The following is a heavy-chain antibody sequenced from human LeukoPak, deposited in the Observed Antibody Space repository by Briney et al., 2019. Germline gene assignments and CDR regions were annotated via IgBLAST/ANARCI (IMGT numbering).Heavy chain of an antibody. CDR1: GYTFTSYD. J-gene: IGHJ4*02. CDR3: ARRSGFGESDY. D-gene: IGHD3-10*01. V-gene: IGHV1-8*01. CDR2: MNPNSGNT. Sequence: ASVKVSCKASGYTFTSYDINWVRQATGQGLEWMGWMNPNSGNTGYAQKFQGRVTMTRNTSKSTAYMELRNLRSEDTAVYYCARRSGFGESDYWGQGTLVTVSS.